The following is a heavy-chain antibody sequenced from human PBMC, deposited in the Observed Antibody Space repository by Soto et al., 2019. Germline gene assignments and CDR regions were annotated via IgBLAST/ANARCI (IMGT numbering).Heavy chain of an antibody. Sequence: SETLSLTCTVSGGSISSSSYYWGWIRQPPGKGLEWIGSIYYSGSTYYNPSLKSRVTISVDTSKNQFSLKLSSVTAADTAVYYCARQIIAVAGTGEYGMDVWGQGTTVTVSS. J-gene: IGHJ6*02. CDR3: ARQIIAVAGTGEYGMDV. V-gene: IGHV4-39*01. D-gene: IGHD6-19*01. CDR1: GGSISSSSYY. CDR2: IYYSGST.